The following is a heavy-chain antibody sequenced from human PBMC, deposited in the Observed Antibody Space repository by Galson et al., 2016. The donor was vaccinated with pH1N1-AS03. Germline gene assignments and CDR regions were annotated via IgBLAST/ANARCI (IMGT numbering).Heavy chain of an antibody. J-gene: IGHJ4*02. CDR1: GFTFSRYS. Sequence: SLRPSCAASGFTFSRYSVNWVRQAPGKGLEWISYIKGDSRYIYYADSVRGRFTISRDNAKNSLFLQMHSLRVEDTAVYYCVRDINWALDIWAQGTLVNVSS. CDR3: VRDINWALDI. D-gene: IGHD7-27*01. V-gene: IGHV3-21*05. CDR2: IKGDSRYI.